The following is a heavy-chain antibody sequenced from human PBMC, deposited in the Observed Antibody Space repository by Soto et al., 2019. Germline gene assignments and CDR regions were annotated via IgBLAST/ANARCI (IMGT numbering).Heavy chain of an antibody. Sequence: LRLSCAASGFTFSDYYMSWIRQAPGKGLEWVSYISNSGSTKFYADSVTGRFTISRDNAKNSLHLQMNSLRVDDTAVYYCARHNGPLYVGYYYDMDVWGQGTTVTVSS. CDR2: ISNSGSTK. CDR3: ARHNGPLYVGYYYDMDV. V-gene: IGHV3-11*04. D-gene: IGHD3-16*01. J-gene: IGHJ6*02. CDR1: GFTFSDYY.